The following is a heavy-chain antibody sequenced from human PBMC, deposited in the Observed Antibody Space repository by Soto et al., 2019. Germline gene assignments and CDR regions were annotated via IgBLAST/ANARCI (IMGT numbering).Heavy chain of an antibody. CDR3: ARDPNIVATMGSIYYYYGMDV. J-gene: IGHJ6*02. CDR1: GFTFSTYW. V-gene: IGHV3-7*01. CDR2: IKQDGSEK. Sequence: EVQLVESGGGLVQPGGSLRLSCAASGFTFSTYWMNWVRQAPGKGLEWVANIKQDGSEKYYVDSVKGRFTISRDNAKNSMYLQMKSLRAEDTAVYYCARDPNIVATMGSIYYYYGMDVWGQGTTVTVSS. D-gene: IGHD5-12*01.